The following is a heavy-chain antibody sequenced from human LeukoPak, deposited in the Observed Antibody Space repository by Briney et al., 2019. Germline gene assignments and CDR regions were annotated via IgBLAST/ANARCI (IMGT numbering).Heavy chain of an antibody. Sequence: SETLSLTCTVSGGSISSSSYYWGWIRQPPGKGLEWIGSIYYSGSTYYNPSLKSRVTISVDTSKNQFSLKLSPVTAADTAVYYCARHDPEAAASFWGQGTLVTVSS. CDR2: IYYSGST. CDR1: GGSISSSSYY. D-gene: IGHD6-13*01. V-gene: IGHV4-39*01. J-gene: IGHJ4*02. CDR3: ARHDPEAAASF.